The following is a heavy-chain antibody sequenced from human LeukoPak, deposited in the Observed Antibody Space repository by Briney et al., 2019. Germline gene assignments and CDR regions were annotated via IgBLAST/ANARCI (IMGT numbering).Heavy chain of an antibody. V-gene: IGHV3-21*01. CDR3: ARDRVRPIYGSGSYGAFDI. Sequence: GGSLRLSCAVSGCTFSSYSMNWVRQAPRKGLEWVSSISSSSRYIYYADSVKGRFTISKDNYKNALHLHMNSLGAEDTAVYYCARDRVRPIYGSGSYGAFDIWGQGTMVTVSS. CDR2: ISSSSRYI. D-gene: IGHD3-10*01. J-gene: IGHJ3*02. CDR1: GCTFSSYS.